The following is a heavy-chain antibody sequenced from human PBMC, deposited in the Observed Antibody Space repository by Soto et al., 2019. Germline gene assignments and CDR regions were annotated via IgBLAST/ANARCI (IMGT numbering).Heavy chain of an antibody. CDR2: IYHSGST. V-gene: IGHV4-30-2*01. Sequence: TLSLTGAVSGGSISSGGYSWSWIRQPPGKGLEWIGYIYHSGSTYYNPSLKSRVTISVDRSKNQFSLKLSSVTAADTAVYYCARAYSSSSVDYWGQGTLVTVSS. J-gene: IGHJ4*02. CDR1: GGSISSGGYS. CDR3: ARAYSSSSVDY. D-gene: IGHD6-6*01.